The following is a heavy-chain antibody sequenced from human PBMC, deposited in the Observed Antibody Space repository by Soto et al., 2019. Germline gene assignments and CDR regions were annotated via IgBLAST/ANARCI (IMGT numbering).Heavy chain of an antibody. CDR1: GDSITSYY. Sequence: QVQLQESGPGLVKPSETLSLTCTVSGDSITSYYWSWIRQPPGKGLEWVGYISYTGSTIYNPSLERRATVSLATSTSQVSLGLNSVTVAGTAVYYCASVGELPVWFDPWGRGTLVTVSS. CDR3: ASVGELPVWFDP. J-gene: IGHJ5*02. D-gene: IGHD3-10*01. CDR2: ISYTGST. V-gene: IGHV4-59*13.